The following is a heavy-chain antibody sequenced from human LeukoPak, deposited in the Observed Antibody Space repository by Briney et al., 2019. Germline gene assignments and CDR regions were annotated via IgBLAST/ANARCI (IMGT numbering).Heavy chain of an antibody. CDR2: INSDASST. J-gene: IGHJ6*04. CDR1: GFSFSTSW. D-gene: IGHD3-10*01. CDR3: ARDRFYIPDV. Sequence: GGSLRLSCAASGFSFSTSWMHWVRQVPGKGLVWVSLINSDASSTTYADSVKGRFTIPRDNAKNTVYLQMNSLRPEDTAVYYCARDRFYIPDVWGKGTTVTVSS. V-gene: IGHV3-74*03.